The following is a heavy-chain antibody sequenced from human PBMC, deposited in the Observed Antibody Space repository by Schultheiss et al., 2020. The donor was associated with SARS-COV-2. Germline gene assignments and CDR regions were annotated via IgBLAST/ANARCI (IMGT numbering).Heavy chain of an antibody. CDR2: ISAYNGNT. Sequence: ASVKVSCKASGYTFTSYGISWVRQAPGQGLEWMGWISAYNGNTNYAQKLQGRVTITRDTSASTAYMELSSLRSEDTAVYYCARDYRTSCDCWGQGTLVTVSS. D-gene: IGHD2-2*01. CDR3: ARDYRTSCDC. CDR1: GYTFTSYG. J-gene: IGHJ4*02. V-gene: IGHV1-18*01.